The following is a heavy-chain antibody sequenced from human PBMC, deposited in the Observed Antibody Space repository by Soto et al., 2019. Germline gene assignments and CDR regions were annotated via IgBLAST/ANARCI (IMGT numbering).Heavy chain of an antibody. CDR3: AKLGYIAAAGTGWFDL. CDR2: IYYSGST. V-gene: IGHV4-59*01. J-gene: IGHJ5*02. Sequence: PSETLSLTCTVSGGSISSYYWSWIRQPPGKGLEWIGYIYYSGSTNYNPSLKSRVTISVDTSKNQFSLKLSSVTAADTAVYYCAKLGYIAAAGTGWFDLWGQGILVTVSS. D-gene: IGHD6-13*01. CDR1: GGSISSYY.